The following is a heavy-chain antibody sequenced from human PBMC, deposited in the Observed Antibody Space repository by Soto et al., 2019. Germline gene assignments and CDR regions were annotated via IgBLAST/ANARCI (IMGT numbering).Heavy chain of an antibody. V-gene: IGHV3-30-3*01. CDR3: ARDRGFSSSPPDY. CDR1: GFTFSSYA. J-gene: IGHJ4*02. Sequence: QVQLVESGGGVVQPGRSLRLSCAASGFTFSSYAMHWVRQAPGKGLEWVAVISYDGSNKYYADSVKGRFTISRDNSKNTLYLQMNSLRAEDTAVYYCARDRGFSSSPPDYWGQGTLVTVSS. CDR2: ISYDGSNK. D-gene: IGHD6-13*01.